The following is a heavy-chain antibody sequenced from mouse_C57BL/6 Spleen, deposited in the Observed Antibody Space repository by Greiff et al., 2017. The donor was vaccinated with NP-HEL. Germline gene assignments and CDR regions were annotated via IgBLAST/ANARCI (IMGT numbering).Heavy chain of an antibody. D-gene: IGHD1-1*01. CDR2: IYPGSGST. CDR3: ALITTVVATNYFDY. J-gene: IGHJ2*01. CDR1: GYTFTSYW. Sequence: QVQLKQPGAELVKPGASVKMSCKASGYTFTSYWITWVKQRPGQGLEWIGDIYPGSGSTNYNEKFKSKATLTVDTSSSTAYMQLSSLTSEDSAVYYCALITTVVATNYFDYWGQGTTLTVSS. V-gene: IGHV1-55*01.